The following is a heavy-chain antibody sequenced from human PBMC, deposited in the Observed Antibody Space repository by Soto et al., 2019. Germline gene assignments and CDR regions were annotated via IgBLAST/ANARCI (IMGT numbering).Heavy chain of an antibody. V-gene: IGHV6-1*01. J-gene: IGHJ5*02. Sequence: SPTLSLNCAISGDSVSINSAAWNWIRQSPSRGLEWLGRTYYTSKCYNDYAVSVKSRITITPDTSKNQFSLQLNSVTPEDTAVYYCARGFTYYDFWSGYPPSHNWFDPWGQGTLVTAPQ. CDR1: GDSVSINSAA. D-gene: IGHD3-3*01. CDR2: TYYTSKCYN. CDR3: ARGFTYYDFWSGYPPSHNWFDP.